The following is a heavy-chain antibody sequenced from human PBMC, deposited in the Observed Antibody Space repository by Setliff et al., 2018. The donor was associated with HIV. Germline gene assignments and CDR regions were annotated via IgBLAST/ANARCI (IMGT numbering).Heavy chain of an antibody. CDR1: GGSIVRYY. Sequence: PSETLSLTCTASGGSIVRYYWTWIRQPPGKGLEWIGYIYYSGSTNYNPSLKSRVTISVDTSKNQFSLKLTSVTAADTAVYYCARSKTFYDFWGGYYTHGAFKIWGLGTMVTVS. V-gene: IGHV4-59*12. CDR3: ARSKTFYDFWGGYYTHGAFKI. J-gene: IGHJ3*02. CDR2: IYYSGST. D-gene: IGHD3-3*01.